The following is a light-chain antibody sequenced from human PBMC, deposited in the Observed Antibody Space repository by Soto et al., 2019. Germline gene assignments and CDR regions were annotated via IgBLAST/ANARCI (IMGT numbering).Light chain of an antibody. Sequence: DNLIMQSPSSLSASVGDRDTITCRASQGISKYLAWYQQKPGKVPKLLIYSASTLQSGVPSRFSGSGSGTDFTLTISSLQPEDVATYYCQKYNSAPWTFGQGTKVEIK. CDR3: QKYNSAPWT. CDR2: SAS. J-gene: IGKJ1*01. V-gene: IGKV1-27*01. CDR1: QGISKY.